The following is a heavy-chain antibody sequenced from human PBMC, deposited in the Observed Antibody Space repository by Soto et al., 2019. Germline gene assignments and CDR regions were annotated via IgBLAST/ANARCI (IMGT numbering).Heavy chain of an antibody. CDR2: ISYDGSNK. Sequence: QVQLVESGGGVVQPGRSLLLSCAASGFTFSSYGMHWVRPAPGKGLEWVAVISYDGSNKYYADSVKGRFTISRDNSKNTLYLQMNSLRAEDTAVYYCAKVDYSGIYFDYWGQGTLVTVSS. J-gene: IGHJ4*02. CDR3: AKVDYSGIYFDY. V-gene: IGHV3-30*18. CDR1: GFTFSSYG. D-gene: IGHD1-26*01.